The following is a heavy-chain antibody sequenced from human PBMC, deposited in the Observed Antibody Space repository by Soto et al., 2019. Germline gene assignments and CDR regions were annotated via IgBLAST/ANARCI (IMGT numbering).Heavy chain of an antibody. Sequence: PSETLSLSGTVSGGSSSSYYWSWIRQPPGKGLEWIGYIYYSGSTNYNPSLKSRVTISVDTSKNQFSLKLSSVTAADTAVYYCARGSLNYYGSGSKRYNWFDPWGQGTLVTVSS. J-gene: IGHJ5*02. CDR1: GGSSSSYY. CDR2: IYYSGST. D-gene: IGHD3-10*01. V-gene: IGHV4-59*01. CDR3: ARGSLNYYGSGSKRYNWFDP.